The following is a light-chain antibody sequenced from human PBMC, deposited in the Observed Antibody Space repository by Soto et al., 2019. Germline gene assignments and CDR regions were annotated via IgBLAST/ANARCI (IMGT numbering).Light chain of an antibody. Sequence: QSALTQPASVSGSPGQSITISCTGTSTDVGFYDYVSWYQQRPGTAPKLILYEVTNRPSGVSIRFSGSKSGNTASLTITGLQAEDEADYSCLSFTTSITYIFGTGTKV. CDR2: EVT. CDR1: STDVGFYDY. J-gene: IGLJ1*01. V-gene: IGLV2-14*01. CDR3: LSFTTSITYI.